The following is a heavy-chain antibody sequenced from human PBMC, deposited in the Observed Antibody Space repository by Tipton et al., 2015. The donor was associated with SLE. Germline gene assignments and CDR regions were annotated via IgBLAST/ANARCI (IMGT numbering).Heavy chain of an antibody. CDR3: ARGRPAFDI. Sequence: LSLTCAVYGGSFSGYYWSWIRQPPGKGLEWIGEINHSGSTNYNPSLKSRVTISVDTSKHQFSLKLSSVTAADTAVYYCARGRPAFDIWGQGTMVAVSA. CDR2: INHSGST. V-gene: IGHV4-34*01. J-gene: IGHJ3*02. CDR1: GGSFSGYY.